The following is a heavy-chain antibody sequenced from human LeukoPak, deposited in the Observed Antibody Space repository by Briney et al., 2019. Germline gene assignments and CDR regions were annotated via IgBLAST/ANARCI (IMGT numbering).Heavy chain of an antibody. V-gene: IGHV3-23*01. CDR2: ISGSGGST. CDR3: ANEKGAFDI. Sequence: GGSLRLSCAASGFTFSSYAMRWVRQTLGKGLEWVSAISGSGGSTYYADSVKGRFTISRDNSKNTLYLQMNSLRAEDTAVYYCANEKGAFDIWGQGTMVTVSS. CDR1: GFTFSSYA. J-gene: IGHJ3*02.